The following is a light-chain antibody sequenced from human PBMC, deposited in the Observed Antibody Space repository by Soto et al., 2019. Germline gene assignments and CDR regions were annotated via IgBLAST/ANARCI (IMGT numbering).Light chain of an antibody. CDR2: GAS. J-gene: IGKJ2*01. CDR1: QSVSSNY. CDR3: QQYGNSPYA. Sequence: EIVLTQSPGTLSLSPGERATLSCRASQSVSSNYLAWYQQKSGQAPRLLIYGASSRATGIPDRFSGSGSGTDFTLTISKLEPEDFAVYYCQQYGNSPYAFVQGTEMEI. V-gene: IGKV3-20*01.